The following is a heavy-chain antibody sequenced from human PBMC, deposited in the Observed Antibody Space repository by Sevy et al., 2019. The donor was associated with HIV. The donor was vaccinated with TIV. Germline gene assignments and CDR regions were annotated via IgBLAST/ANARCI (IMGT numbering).Heavy chain of an antibody. V-gene: IGHV3-11*06. D-gene: IGHD2-2*02. J-gene: IGHJ6*02. CDR1: GFTFSDYY. CDR3: ARDIVVVPAAIDYYGMDV. CDR2: ISSSSSYT. Sequence: GGSLRLSCAASGFTFSDYYMSWIRQAPGKGLEWVSYISSSSSYTNYADSVKGRFTISRDNAKNSLYLQMNSLRAEDTAVYYCARDIVVVPAAIDYYGMDVWGQGTTVTVSS.